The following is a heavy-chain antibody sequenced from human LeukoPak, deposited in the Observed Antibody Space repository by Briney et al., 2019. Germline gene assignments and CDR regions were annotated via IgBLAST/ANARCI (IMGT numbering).Heavy chain of an antibody. CDR1: GFTFSSYG. Sequence: PGGSLRLSCAASGFTFSSYGMHWVRQAPGKGLEWVAFIRYDGSNKYYADSVKGRFTISRDNSKNTLYLQMNSLRAEDTAVYYCAKADIAAAGDYFDYWGQGTLVTVSS. J-gene: IGHJ4*02. V-gene: IGHV3-30*02. CDR2: IRYDGSNK. D-gene: IGHD6-13*01. CDR3: AKADIAAAGDYFDY.